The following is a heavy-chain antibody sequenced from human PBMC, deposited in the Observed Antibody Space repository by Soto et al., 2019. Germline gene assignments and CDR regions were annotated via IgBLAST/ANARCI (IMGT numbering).Heavy chain of an antibody. Sequence: QVQLVQSGAEVKKPGASVKVSCKASGYTFTNYGISWVRQAPGQGLEWMGWISTYTGKTEYAQRVQGRLTMTTDTSXSXVYMELRSLRSDDTAVYYCARDYYGSGAPDHYGMDVWGQGTTVTVYS. CDR2: ISTYTGKT. V-gene: IGHV1-18*01. D-gene: IGHD3-10*01. J-gene: IGHJ6*02. CDR1: GYTFTNYG. CDR3: ARDYYGSGAPDHYGMDV.